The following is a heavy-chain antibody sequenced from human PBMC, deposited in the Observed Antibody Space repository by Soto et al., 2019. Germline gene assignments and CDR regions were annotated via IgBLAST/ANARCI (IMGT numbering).Heavy chain of an antibody. CDR2: VSYDGRNK. CDR1: GFTFSSYG. CDR3: AKQGDYDGPFPY. J-gene: IGHJ4*02. Sequence: GGSLRLSCAASGFTFSSYGMHWVRQAPVKGLEWVAVVSYDGRNKYYVDSVKGRFTISRDNSKNTLYLQMDSLRAEDTAVYYWAKQGDYDGPFPYWGQGTLVTVS. D-gene: IGHD4-17*01. V-gene: IGHV3-30*18.